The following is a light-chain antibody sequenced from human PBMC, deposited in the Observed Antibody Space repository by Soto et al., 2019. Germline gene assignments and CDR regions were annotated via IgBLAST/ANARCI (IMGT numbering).Light chain of an antibody. V-gene: IGLV2-14*01. J-gene: IGLJ2*01. CDR3: SSYKSGSTVI. Sequence: QSALTQPASVSGSPGQSITISCTGTRSDVGGYNYVSWYQHHPGKAPKLLIYEVTNRPAEVSNRFSGSKSGITASLTISGLQYEEEADYYCSSYKSGSTVIFGGGTKVTV. CDR1: RSDVGGYNY. CDR2: EVT.